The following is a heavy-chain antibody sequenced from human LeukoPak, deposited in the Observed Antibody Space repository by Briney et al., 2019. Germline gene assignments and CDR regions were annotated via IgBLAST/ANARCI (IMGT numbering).Heavy chain of an antibody. J-gene: IGHJ2*01. Sequence: GGSLRLSCAASGFTLSTYAMAWVRQAPGKGLEWVSTIFGSGDNTYYADSVKGRFTISRDNSKNTLYLQMNSLRAEDTAVYYCAKEMYGDYWYFDLWGRGTLVTVSS. CDR3: AKEMYGDYWYFDL. V-gene: IGHV3-23*01. CDR2: IFGSGDNT. D-gene: IGHD4-17*01. CDR1: GFTLSTYA.